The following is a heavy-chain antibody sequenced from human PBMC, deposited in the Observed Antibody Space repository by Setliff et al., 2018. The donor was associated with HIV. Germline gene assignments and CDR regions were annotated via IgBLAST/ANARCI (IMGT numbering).Heavy chain of an antibody. Sequence: PETLSPTCTVSGGSISHYYWSWILQPPGEGLEWIGYNHYTGSTNYDPSLKSRVAVSLDASKDQFSLRLSSVTAADPAVYYCSRSDNHYSGSASGVDCFDVWGKGTMVTVSS. CDR2: NHYTGST. CDR3: SRSDNHYSGSASGVDCFDV. CDR1: GGSISHYY. J-gene: IGHJ3*01. D-gene: IGHD2-21*01. V-gene: IGHV4-59*01.